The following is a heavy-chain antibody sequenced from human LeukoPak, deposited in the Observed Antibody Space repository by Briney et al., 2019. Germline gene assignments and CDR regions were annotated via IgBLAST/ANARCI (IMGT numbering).Heavy chain of an antibody. CDR2: IYHSGST. CDR1: GGSISSSNW. D-gene: IGHD6-13*01. CDR3: ASLIAAAGTAQFFVSRGDYYYMDV. J-gene: IGHJ6*03. V-gene: IGHV4-4*02. Sequence: PSGTLSLTCAVSGGSISSSNWWSWVRQPPGKGLEWIGEIYHSGSTNYNPSLKSRVTISVDKSKNQFSLKLSSVTAADTAVYYCASLIAAAGTAQFFVSRGDYYYMDVWGKGTTVTVSS.